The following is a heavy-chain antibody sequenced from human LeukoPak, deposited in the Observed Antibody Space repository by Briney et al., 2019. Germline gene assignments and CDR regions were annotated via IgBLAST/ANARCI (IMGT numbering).Heavy chain of an antibody. Sequence: GGSLRLSCAASGFPFNDYWMNWVRQVPGKGMMWLARINSDGTRTTYADPVKGRFTVSRDNAKNTLYLQMNSLRAEDTAVYYCARDRSRWSIAPDADVWGQGTTVTVSS. V-gene: IGHV3-74*01. CDR1: GFPFNDYW. J-gene: IGHJ6*02. CDR2: INSDGTRT. CDR3: ARDRSRWSIAPDADV. D-gene: IGHD2-15*01.